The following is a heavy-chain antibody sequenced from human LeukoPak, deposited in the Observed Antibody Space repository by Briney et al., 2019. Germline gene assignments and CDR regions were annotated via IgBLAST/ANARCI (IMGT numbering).Heavy chain of an antibody. CDR1: GFTSSPYE. J-gene: IGHJ5*02. D-gene: IGHD1-14*01. CDR3: ARYRFFDP. CDR2: ISSGGSLI. V-gene: IGHV3-48*03. Sequence: GGSLRLSCAASGFTSSPYEMNWVRQAPGKRPEWVSYISSGGSLIYYADSVKGRFTISRDDAKNSLYPQMNSLRAEDTAVYYCARYRFFDPWGQGTLVTVSS.